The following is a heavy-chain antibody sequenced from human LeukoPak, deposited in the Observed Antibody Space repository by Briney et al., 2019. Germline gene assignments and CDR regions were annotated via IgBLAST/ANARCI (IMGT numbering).Heavy chain of an antibody. D-gene: IGHD2-2*03. CDR2: LRGDGET. CDR1: GFSFSHYA. CDR3: ARASWISSAEAVW. Sequence: PGGSLRLSCAASGFSFSHYAMSWVRQAPARGLEWVSSLRGDGETFYADSVKGRFTLSRDDSRNTVYLQLNNLRVDDTAVYYCARASWISSAEAVWGGQETLAT. V-gene: IGHV3-23*01. J-gene: IGHJ4*02.